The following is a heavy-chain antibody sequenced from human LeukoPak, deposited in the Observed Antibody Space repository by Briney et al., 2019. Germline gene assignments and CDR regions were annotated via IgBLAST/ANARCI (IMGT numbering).Heavy chain of an antibody. CDR3: AKDHTLTYYYYYYMDV. CDR1: GFTFNRYG. V-gene: IGHV3-23*01. Sequence: GGSLRLSCAASGFTFNRYGMSWVRQAPGKGLEWVSAISGSGGTSYYADSVKGRFTISRDNSKNTPYLQINSLRAEDTAVYYCAKDHTLTYYYYYYMDVWGKGTTVTVSS. J-gene: IGHJ6*03. CDR2: ISGSGGTS. D-gene: IGHD3-16*01.